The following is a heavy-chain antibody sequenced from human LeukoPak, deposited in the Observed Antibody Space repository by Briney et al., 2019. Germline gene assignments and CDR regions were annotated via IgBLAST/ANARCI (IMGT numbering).Heavy chain of an antibody. CDR1: GYTFTSYD. V-gene: IGHV1-8*03. Sequence: EASVKVSCKASGYTFTSYDINWVRQATGQGLEWMGWMNPNSGNTGYAQKFQGRVTITRNTSISTAYMELSSLRSEDTAVYYCARLAAAGSAGRTLALFDYWGQGTLVTVSS. D-gene: IGHD6-13*01. CDR3: ARLAAAGSAGRTLALFDY. CDR2: MNPNSGNT. J-gene: IGHJ4*02.